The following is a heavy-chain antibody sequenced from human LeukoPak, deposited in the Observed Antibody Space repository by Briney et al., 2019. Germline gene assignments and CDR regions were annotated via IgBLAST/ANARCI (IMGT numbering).Heavy chain of an antibody. Sequence: GGSLRLSCAASGFTFSGYAMSWVRQAPGKGLEWVSTISGSGGSTYYADSVKGRFTISRDNSKNTLYLQMNSLRAEDTAVYYCAKKSSWYFDYWGQGTLVTVSS. CDR2: ISGSGGST. CDR1: GFTFSGYA. V-gene: IGHV3-23*01. J-gene: IGHJ4*02. CDR3: AKKSSWYFDY. D-gene: IGHD6-13*01.